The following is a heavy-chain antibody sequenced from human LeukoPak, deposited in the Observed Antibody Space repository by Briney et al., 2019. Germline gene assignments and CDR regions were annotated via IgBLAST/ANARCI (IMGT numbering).Heavy chain of an antibody. Sequence: ASETLSLTCTVSGGSISGYYWSWIRQPAGKGLEWIGRIYTSGSTNYNPSLKSRVTMSLDTSKNQFSLNLTSVTAADTAVYSCARIRDSSGYYLGPFDVWGQGKMVTVSS. D-gene: IGHD3-22*01. CDR3: ARIRDSSGYYLGPFDV. J-gene: IGHJ3*01. V-gene: IGHV4-4*07. CDR2: IYTSGST. CDR1: GGSISGYY.